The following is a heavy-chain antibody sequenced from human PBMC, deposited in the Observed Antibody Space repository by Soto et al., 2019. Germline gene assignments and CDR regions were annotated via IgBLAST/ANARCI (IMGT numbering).Heavy chain of an antibody. Sequence: SETLSLTCTVSGGSIRGYYCSWIRQPPGKGLEWIGYIHYSGSTNYNPSLKSRVTISVDTSKNHCSLKLSSVTAADTAVYFCARITRPDSGAIYYFDYWGQGILVTAPQ. V-gene: IGHV4-59*01. CDR3: ARITRPDSGAIYYFDY. D-gene: IGHD6-25*01. J-gene: IGHJ4*02. CDR1: GGSIRGYY. CDR2: IHYSGST.